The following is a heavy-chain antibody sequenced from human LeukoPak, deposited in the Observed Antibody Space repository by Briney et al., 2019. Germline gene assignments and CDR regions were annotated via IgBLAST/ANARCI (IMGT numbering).Heavy chain of an antibody. CDR2: FDPEDGET. J-gene: IGHJ3*02. CDR3: ARPPFYDSREDAFDI. D-gene: IGHD3-22*01. Sequence: GASVKVSCKVSGYTLTELSMHWVRQAPGKGLEWMGGFDPEDGETIYAQKFQGRVTMTEDTSTDTAYMELSSLRSEDTAVYYCARPPFYDSREDAFDIWGQGTMVTVSS. CDR1: GYTLTELS. V-gene: IGHV1-24*01.